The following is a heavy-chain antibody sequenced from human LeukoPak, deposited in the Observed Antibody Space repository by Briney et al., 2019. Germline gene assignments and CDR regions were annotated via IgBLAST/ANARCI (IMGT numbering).Heavy chain of an antibody. Sequence: ASVKVSCKASGYTFTSYYMHWVRQAPGQGLEWMGIINPSGGSTSYAQKFQGRVTMTRDTSTSTVYMELSSLRSEDMAVYYCARADVGALGLAVAGSFDYWGQGTLVTVSS. V-gene: IGHV1-46*01. D-gene: IGHD6-19*01. CDR3: ARADVGALGLAVAGSFDY. J-gene: IGHJ4*02. CDR2: INPSGGST. CDR1: GYTFTSYY.